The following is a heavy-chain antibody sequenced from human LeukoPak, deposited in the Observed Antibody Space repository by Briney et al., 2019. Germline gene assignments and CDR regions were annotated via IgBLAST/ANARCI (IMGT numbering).Heavy chain of an antibody. Sequence: SETLSLTCTVSGGSISNYYWSWIRQTPGKGLEWIGYIHYSGSTNYNPSLKSRVTILVDTSKNQFSLNVISVTAADTAVYYCARFTRSSSSHYYYYAMDVWGQGTTVTVSS. D-gene: IGHD6-6*01. J-gene: IGHJ6*02. CDR3: ARFTRSSSSHYYYYAMDV. CDR1: GGSISNYY. V-gene: IGHV4-59*08. CDR2: IHYSGST.